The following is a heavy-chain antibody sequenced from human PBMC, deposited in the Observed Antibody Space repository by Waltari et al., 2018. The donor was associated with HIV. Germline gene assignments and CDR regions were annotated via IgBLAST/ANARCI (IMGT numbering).Heavy chain of an antibody. V-gene: IGHV3-23*01. CDR2: ISGDGST. Sequence: EVQLLESGGGLIQPGGSLRLSCAASGFTFSSYAMSWVRQAPGKGLEGVSVISGDGSTYYVGVVKCRFTISRDTSKSTVYLQMNDLRAEDTALYFCAKLLVVAGTSADFWGQGILVTVSS. CDR1: GFTFSSYA. D-gene: IGHD6-19*01. CDR3: AKLLVVAGTSADF. J-gene: IGHJ4*02.